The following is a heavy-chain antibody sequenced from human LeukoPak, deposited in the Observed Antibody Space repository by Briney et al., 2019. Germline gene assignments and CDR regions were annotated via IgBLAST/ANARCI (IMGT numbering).Heavy chain of an antibody. V-gene: IGHV4-59*01. CDR2: IYYSGST. Sequence: SETLSLTCTVSGGSISSYYWSWIRQPPGKGLEWIGYIYYSGSTNYNPSLKSRVTISVDTSKNQFPLKLSSVTAADTAVYYCARARRDVVVVAATRKYYYYMDVWGKGTTVTVSS. J-gene: IGHJ6*03. D-gene: IGHD2-15*01. CDR1: GGSISSYY. CDR3: ARARRDVVVVAATRKYYYYMDV.